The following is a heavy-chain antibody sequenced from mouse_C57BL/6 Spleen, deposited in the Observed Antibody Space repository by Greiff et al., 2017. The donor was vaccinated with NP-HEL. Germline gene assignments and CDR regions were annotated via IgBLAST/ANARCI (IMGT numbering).Heavy chain of an antibody. V-gene: IGHV1-59*01. Sequence: QVQLQQPGAELVRPGTSVKLSCKASGYTFTSYWMHWVKQRPGQGLEWIGVIDPSDSYTNYNQKFKGKATLTVDTSSSTAYMQLSSLTSEDSAVYYCAREGYYYWGQVTTLTVSS. CDR1: GYTFTSYW. CDR3: AREGYYY. CDR2: IDPSDSYT. J-gene: IGHJ2*01. D-gene: IGHD2-3*01.